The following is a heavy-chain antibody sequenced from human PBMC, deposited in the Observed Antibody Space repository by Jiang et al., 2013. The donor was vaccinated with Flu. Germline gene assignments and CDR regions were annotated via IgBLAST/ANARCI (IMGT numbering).Heavy chain of an antibody. J-gene: IGHJ4*02. D-gene: IGHD6-13*01. CDR3: ARPVRSSSAFDY. CDR2: IYYSGST. CDR1: GGSISSSSYY. V-gene: IGHV4-39*01. Sequence: PGLVKPSETLSLTCTVSGGSISSSSYYWGWIRQPPGKGLEWIGSIYYSGSTYYNPSLKSRVTISVDTSKNQFSLKLSSVTAADTAVYYCARPVRSSSAFDYWGQGTLVTVSS.